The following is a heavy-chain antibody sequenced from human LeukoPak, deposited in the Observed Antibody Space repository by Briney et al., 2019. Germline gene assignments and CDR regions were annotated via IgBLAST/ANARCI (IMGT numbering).Heavy chain of an antibody. CDR3: ARRYDFWDY. V-gene: IGHV3-23*01. CDR1: GFTFNSYS. J-gene: IGHJ4*01. Sequence: QRGGSLRLSCAASGFTFNSYSMNWARQAPGKGLEWVSVTSVGGGSTAYANSVKGRFTISRDDSKNTLHLQMDSLRADDTAVYYCARRYDFWDYWGHGTLVAVSS. D-gene: IGHD3-3*01. CDR2: TSVGGGST.